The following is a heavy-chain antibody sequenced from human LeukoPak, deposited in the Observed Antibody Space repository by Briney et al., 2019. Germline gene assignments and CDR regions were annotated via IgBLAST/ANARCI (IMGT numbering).Heavy chain of an antibody. CDR3: AKEVTMVRGVILDY. CDR2: ISGSGGST. CDR1: GFTFSSYA. Sequence: GGSLRLSCAASGFTFSSYAMSWVRQAPGEGLEWVSAISGSGGSTYYADSVKGRFTISRDNSKNTLYLQMNSLRAEDTAVYYCAKEVTMVRGVILDYWGQGTLVTVSS. V-gene: IGHV3-23*01. D-gene: IGHD3-10*01. J-gene: IGHJ4*02.